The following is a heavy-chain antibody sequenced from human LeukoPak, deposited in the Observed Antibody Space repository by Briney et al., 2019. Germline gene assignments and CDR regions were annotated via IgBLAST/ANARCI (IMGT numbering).Heavy chain of an antibody. Sequence: ASVKVSCKASGYTFTGYYLHWVRQAPGQGLEWMGWINANHGGTNYAQQFQGRVTMTRDASISTAYMELSRLRSDDAAVYYCARHRDFDSTGYYYPLFDYWGQGTLVTVSS. CDR2: INANHGGT. J-gene: IGHJ4*02. CDR1: GYTFTGYY. V-gene: IGHV1-2*02. CDR3: ARHRDFDSTGYYYPLFDY. D-gene: IGHD3-22*01.